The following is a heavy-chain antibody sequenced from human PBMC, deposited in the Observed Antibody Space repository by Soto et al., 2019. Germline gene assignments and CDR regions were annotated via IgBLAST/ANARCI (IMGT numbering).Heavy chain of an antibody. CDR3: AKDSYGAAGQLIGSYRKKVLNPFDY. V-gene: IGHV3-23*01. D-gene: IGHD6-13*01. Sequence: PGGSLRLSCAASGFTFSSYAMSWVRQAPGKGLEWVSAISGSGGSTYYADSVKGRFTISRDNSKNTPYLQMNSLRAEDTAVYYCAKDSYGAAGQLIGSYRKKVLNPFDYWGQGTLVTVSS. CDR2: ISGSGGST. J-gene: IGHJ4*02. CDR1: GFTFSSYA.